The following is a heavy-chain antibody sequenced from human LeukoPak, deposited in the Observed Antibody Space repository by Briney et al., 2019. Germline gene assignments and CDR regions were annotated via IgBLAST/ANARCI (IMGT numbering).Heavy chain of an antibody. CDR2: INHSGST. CDR1: GGSFSGYY. CDR3: ARGSGWYGNWFDP. D-gene: IGHD6-19*01. J-gene: IGHJ5*02. Sequence: PETLSLTCAVYGGSFSGYYWSWIRQPPGKGLEWIGEINHSGSTNYDPSLKSRVTISVDTSKNQFSLKLSSVTAADTAVYYCARGSGWYGNWFDPWGQGTLVTVSS. V-gene: IGHV4-34*01.